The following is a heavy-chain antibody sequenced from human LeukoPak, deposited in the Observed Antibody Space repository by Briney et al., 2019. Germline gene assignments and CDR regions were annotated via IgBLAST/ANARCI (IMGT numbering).Heavy chain of an antibody. Sequence: SETLSLTCAVSGYSISSGYYWGWIRQPPGKGLEWIGSTYHSGSTYYNPSLKSRVTISVDTSKNQFSLKLSSVTAADTAVYYCARGVGYCSSTSCYATNFDYWGQGTLVTVSS. D-gene: IGHD2-2*01. CDR3: ARGVGYCSSTSCYATNFDY. V-gene: IGHV4-38-2*01. J-gene: IGHJ4*02. CDR2: TYHSGST. CDR1: GYSISSGYY.